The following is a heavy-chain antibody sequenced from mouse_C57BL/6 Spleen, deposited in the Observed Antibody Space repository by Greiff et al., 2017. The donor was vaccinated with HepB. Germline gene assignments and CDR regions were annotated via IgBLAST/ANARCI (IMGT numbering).Heavy chain of an antibody. CDR1: GFTFSDYG. D-gene: IGHD2-4*01. Sequence: EVQLVESGGGLVKPGGSLKLSCAASGFTFSDYGMHWVRQAPEKGLEWVAYISSGSSTIYCADTVKGRFTISRDNAKNTLFLQMTSLRSEDTAMYYWARPDYDYDGWYFDVWGTGTTVTVSS. CDR3: ARPDYDYDGWYFDV. J-gene: IGHJ1*03. CDR2: ISSGSSTI. V-gene: IGHV5-17*01.